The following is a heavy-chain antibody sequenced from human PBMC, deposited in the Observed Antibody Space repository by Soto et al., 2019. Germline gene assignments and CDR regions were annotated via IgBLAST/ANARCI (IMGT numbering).Heavy chain of an antibody. CDR1: GFTFSSYW. CDR2: INSDGSST. Sequence: PGGSLRLSCAASGFTFSSYWMHWVRQAPGKGLVWVSRINSDGSSTSYADSVKGRFTISRDNAKNTLYLQMNSLRVEDTAVYYCARDPRNLGFDPXGQGTLVTVSS. CDR3: ARDPRNLGFDP. V-gene: IGHV3-74*01. J-gene: IGHJ5*02.